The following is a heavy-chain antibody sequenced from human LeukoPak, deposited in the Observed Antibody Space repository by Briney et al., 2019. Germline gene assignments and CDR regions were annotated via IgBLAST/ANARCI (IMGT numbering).Heavy chain of an antibody. J-gene: IGHJ4*02. D-gene: IGHD3-22*01. CDR3: ARFHYDRVYYFDY. Sequence: KPGGSLRLSCAASGFTFSDYYMSWIRQAPGKGLEWVSYISSSSSYTNYTDSVKGRFTISRDNAKNSLYLQMNSLRAEDTAVYYCARFHYDRVYYFDYWGQGTLVTVSS. CDR2: ISSSSSYT. V-gene: IGHV3-11*06. CDR1: GFTFSDYY.